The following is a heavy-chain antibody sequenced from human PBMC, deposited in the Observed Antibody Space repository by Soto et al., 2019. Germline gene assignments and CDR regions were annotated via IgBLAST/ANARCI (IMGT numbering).Heavy chain of an antibody. V-gene: IGHV4-59*12. CDR2: IYYSGST. J-gene: IGHJ5*01. D-gene: IGHD2-2*01. CDR1: GGSLTRYY. CDR3: ARLCSSTSWDWFDS. Sequence: PFGTLSPTRPVSGGSLTRYYPSWVRPPPGKGLEWIGYIYYSGSTNYNPSLKSRVTISVDTSKNQFSLKLSSVTAADTAVYYCARLCSSTSWDWFDSWGQGTLVTVSS.